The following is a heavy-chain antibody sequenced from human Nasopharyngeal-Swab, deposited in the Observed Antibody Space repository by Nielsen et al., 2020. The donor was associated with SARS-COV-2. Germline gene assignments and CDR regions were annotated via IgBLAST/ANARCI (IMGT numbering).Heavy chain of an antibody. CDR3: ARGPIVVVPAATNWFDP. CDR1: GGSISPYY. Sequence: SETLSLTCTVSGGSISPYYWSWIRRPPGKGLDWIGYISYSGSTNYNPSLKSRVTISVDTSKNQFSLKLSSVTAADTAVYYCARGPIVVVPAATNWFDPWGQGTLVTVSS. CDR2: ISYSGST. V-gene: IGHV4-59*12. J-gene: IGHJ5*02. D-gene: IGHD2-2*01.